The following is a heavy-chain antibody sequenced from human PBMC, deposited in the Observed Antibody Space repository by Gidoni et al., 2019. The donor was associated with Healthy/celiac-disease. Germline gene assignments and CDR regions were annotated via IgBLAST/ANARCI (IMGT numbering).Heavy chain of an antibody. D-gene: IGHD3-22*01. CDR1: GYIFTSYC. Sequence: EVQLVQSGAEVKKPGDSLKISCKGSGYIFTSYCIRWVRQMPGKGLEWMGIIYPGDSDTRYSTSFKGQVTISANKSIGTAYLQWSSLKASDSAMYYGARQGLVDYWGQGTLVTVSS. CDR3: ARQGLVDY. J-gene: IGHJ4*02. V-gene: IGHV5-51*01. CDR2: IYPGDSDT.